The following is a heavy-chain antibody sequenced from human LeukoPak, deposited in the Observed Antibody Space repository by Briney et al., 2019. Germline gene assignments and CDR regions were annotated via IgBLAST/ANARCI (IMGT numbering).Heavy chain of an antibody. D-gene: IGHD6-13*01. J-gene: IGHJ4*02. CDR2: INPSGGST. V-gene: IGHV1-46*01. CDR3: ARVVAAAGDFDY. CDR1: GYTFTGYY. Sequence: ASVKVSCKVSGYTFTGYYMHWVRQAPGQGLEWMGWINPSGGSTSYAQKFQGRVTMTRDTSTSTVYMELSSLRSEDTAVYYCARVVAAAGDFDYWGQGTLVTVSS.